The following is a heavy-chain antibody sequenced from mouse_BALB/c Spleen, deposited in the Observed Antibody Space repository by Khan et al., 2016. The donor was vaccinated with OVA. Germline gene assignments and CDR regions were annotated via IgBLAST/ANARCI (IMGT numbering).Heavy chain of an antibody. V-gene: IGHV5-6-3*01. CDR1: RFTISSYG. J-gene: IGHJ2*01. D-gene: IGHD2-12*01. Sequence: EVELVESGGGLVQPGGSLNRSCAASRFTISSYGMSSVRQTPDKRLELVATIDSNGGSTDYPDSVKRRFTRSGNKAKNALYLQVHSLTSEGTAMYYCARSAIWGQGTTLTVSS. CDR2: IDSNGGST. CDR3: ARSAI.